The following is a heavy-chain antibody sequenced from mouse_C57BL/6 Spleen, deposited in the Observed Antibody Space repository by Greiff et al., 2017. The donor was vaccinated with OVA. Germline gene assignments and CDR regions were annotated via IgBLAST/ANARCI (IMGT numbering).Heavy chain of an antibody. CDR3: ARWLYYGNYVRYFDV. D-gene: IGHD2-1*01. CDR2: IYPRSGNT. Sequence: QVQLQQSGAELARPGASVKLSCKASGYTFTSYGISWVKQRTGQGLEWIGEIYPRSGNTYYNEKFKGKATLTADKSSSTAYMELRSLTSEDSAVYFCARWLYYGNYVRYFDVWGTGTTVTVSS. J-gene: IGHJ1*03. V-gene: IGHV1-81*01. CDR1: GYTFTSYG.